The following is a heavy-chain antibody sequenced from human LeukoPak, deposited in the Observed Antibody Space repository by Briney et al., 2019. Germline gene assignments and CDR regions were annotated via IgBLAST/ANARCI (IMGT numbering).Heavy chain of an antibody. J-gene: IGHJ4*02. Sequence: GGSLRLSCAASGFTFSSYWVQWVRQAPGKGLVWISRINSDGSSLSYADSVKGRFTISRDNAKNTVYLQTNSLRAEDTAVYYCARSRYTGSHFDYWGQGTLVTVSS. V-gene: IGHV3-74*01. CDR2: INSDGSSL. CDR1: GFTFSSYW. CDR3: ARSRYTGSHFDY. D-gene: IGHD1-26*01.